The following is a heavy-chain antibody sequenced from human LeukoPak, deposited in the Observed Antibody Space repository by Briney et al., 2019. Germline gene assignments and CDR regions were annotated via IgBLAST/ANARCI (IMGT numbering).Heavy chain of an antibody. CDR2: IRYDGSNK. CDR1: GFTFSSYA. CDR3: AKRWRHSTDAFDI. D-gene: IGHD5-24*01. Sequence: GSLRLSCAASGFTFSSYAMSWVRQAPGKGLEWVAFIRYDGSNKYYADSVKGRFTISRDNSKNTLYLQMNSLRAEDTAVYYCAKRWRHSTDAFDIWGQGTMVTVSS. J-gene: IGHJ3*02. V-gene: IGHV3-30*02.